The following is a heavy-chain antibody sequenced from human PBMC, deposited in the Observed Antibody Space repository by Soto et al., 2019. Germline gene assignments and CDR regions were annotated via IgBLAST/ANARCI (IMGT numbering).Heavy chain of an antibody. CDR1: GFTFSGSA. V-gene: IGHV3-73*02. J-gene: IGHJ5*02. Sequence: EVQLVESGGGLVQPGGSLKLSCAASGFTFSGSAMHWVRQASGKGLEWVGRIRSKANSYATAYAASVKGRFTISRADSKNTAYLQMNSLKTEDTAVYYCTRRIVATKGWFDPWGQGTLVTVSS. CDR2: IRSKANSYAT. CDR3: TRRIVATKGWFDP. D-gene: IGHD5-12*01.